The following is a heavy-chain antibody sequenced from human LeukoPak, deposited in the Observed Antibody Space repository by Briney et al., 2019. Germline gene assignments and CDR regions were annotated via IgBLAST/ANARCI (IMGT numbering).Heavy chain of an antibody. D-gene: IGHD1-26*01. CDR2: IKSKTDGGTT. J-gene: IGHJ4*02. V-gene: IGHV3-15*01. CDR3: TTGGQIVGATGFDY. CDR1: GFTFSNAW. Sequence: GGSLRLSCAASGFTFSNAWMSWVRQAPGKGLEWVGRIKSKTDGGTTGYAAPVKGRFTISRDDSKNTLYLQMNSLKTEDTAVYYCTTGGQIVGATGFDYWGQGTLVTVSS.